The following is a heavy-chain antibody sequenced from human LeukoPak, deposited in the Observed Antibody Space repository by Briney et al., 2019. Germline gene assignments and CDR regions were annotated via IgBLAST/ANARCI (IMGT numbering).Heavy chain of an antibody. J-gene: IGHJ6*02. CDR2: ISGSGGST. V-gene: IGHV3-23*01. D-gene: IGHD6-19*01. Sequence: PGGSLRLSCAACGFTFSSYAMSWVRQAPGKGLEWVSTISGSGGSTYYADSVKGRFTISRDNSKNTLYLQMNSLRADDTAIYYCAKEPLAVAGDYYYYGMDVWGQGTTVTVSS. CDR1: GFTFSSYA. CDR3: AKEPLAVAGDYYYYGMDV.